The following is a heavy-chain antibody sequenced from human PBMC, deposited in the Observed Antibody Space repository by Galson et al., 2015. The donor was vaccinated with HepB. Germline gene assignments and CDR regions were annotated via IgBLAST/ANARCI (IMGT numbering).Heavy chain of an antibody. CDR2: FDPEDGET. V-gene: IGHV1-24*01. CDR3: ATDAPGYCSGGSCYQNAFDI. CDR1: GYTLTELS. Sequence: SVKVSCKVSGYTLTELSMHWVRQAPGKGLEWMGGFDPEDGETIYAQKFQGRVTMTEDTSTDTAYMELSSLRSEDTAVYYCATDAPGYCSGGSCYQNAFDIWGQGTMVTVSS. J-gene: IGHJ3*02. D-gene: IGHD2-15*01.